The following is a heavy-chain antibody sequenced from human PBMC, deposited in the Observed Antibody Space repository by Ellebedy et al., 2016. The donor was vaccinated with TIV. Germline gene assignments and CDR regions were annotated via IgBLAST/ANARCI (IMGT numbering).Heavy chain of an antibody. Sequence: SETLSLTXTVSGGSISSYYWSWIRQPPGKGLEWIGYIYYSGSTYYNPSLKSRVTISVDTSKNQFSLKLSSVTAADTAVYYCARVMTYYYDSSGRGGGNDAFDIWGQGTMVTVSS. CDR3: ARVMTYYYDSSGRGGGNDAFDI. V-gene: IGHV4-59*08. D-gene: IGHD3-22*01. CDR2: IYYSGST. CDR1: GGSISSYY. J-gene: IGHJ3*02.